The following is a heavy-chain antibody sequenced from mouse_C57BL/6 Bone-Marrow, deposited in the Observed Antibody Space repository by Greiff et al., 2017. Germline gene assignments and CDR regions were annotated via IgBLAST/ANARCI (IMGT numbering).Heavy chain of an antibody. J-gene: IGHJ2*01. Sequence: QVQLQQPGAELVRPGTSVKLSCKASGYTFTSYWMHWVNQRPGQGLEWIGVIDPSDSYTNYNQKFKGKATLTVDTSSSTAYMQLSSLTSEDSAVYYGARDYYGSSYNYWGQGTTLTVSS. CDR3: ARDYYGSSYNY. V-gene: IGHV1-59*01. CDR2: IDPSDSYT. D-gene: IGHD1-1*01. CDR1: GYTFTSYW.